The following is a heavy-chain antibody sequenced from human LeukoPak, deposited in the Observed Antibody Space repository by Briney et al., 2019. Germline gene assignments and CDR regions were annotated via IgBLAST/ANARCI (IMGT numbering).Heavy chain of an antibody. CDR2: ISGSGGST. J-gene: IGHJ3*02. CDR3: ATAGDNGTYEAFDI. D-gene: IGHD1-26*01. CDR1: GFTFTNYW. V-gene: IGHV3-23*01. Sequence: PGGSLRLSCAASGFTFTNYWMTWVRQAPGKGLEWVSAISGSGGSTYYADSVKGRFTISRDNSRNTLFVQMNSLRAEDTAVYYCATAGDNGTYEAFDIWGQGTLVTVSS.